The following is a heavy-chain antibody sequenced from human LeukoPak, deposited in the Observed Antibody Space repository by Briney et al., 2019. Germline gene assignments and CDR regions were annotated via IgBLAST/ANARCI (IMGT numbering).Heavy chain of an antibody. Sequence: GASVKVSCKASGYTFTAYYMHWVRQAPGRGLEWMGWVNPNSGGTKYVQNFQGRVTMTRDTSISTAYMELSGLRSDDTAVYYCARGPAYSQYCANGVCYFLDHWGQGALVTVSS. V-gene: IGHV1-2*02. D-gene: IGHD2-8*01. CDR2: VNPNSGGT. CDR1: GYTFTAYY. CDR3: ARGPAYSQYCANGVCYFLDH. J-gene: IGHJ4*02.